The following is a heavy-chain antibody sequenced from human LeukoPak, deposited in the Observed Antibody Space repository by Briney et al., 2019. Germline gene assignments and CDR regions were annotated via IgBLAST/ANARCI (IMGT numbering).Heavy chain of an antibody. CDR3: AKRDSSGWYYFDY. J-gene: IGHJ4*02. CDR2: IVGSGGST. D-gene: IGHD6-19*01. Sequence: GGSLRLSCAASGFTFSSYAMSWVRQAPGKGLEWVSAIVGSGGSTFYADSVKGRFTISRDNSKNTLFLQTNSLRAEDTAVYYCAKRDSSGWYYFDYWGQGTLVTVSS. V-gene: IGHV3-23*01. CDR1: GFTFSSYA.